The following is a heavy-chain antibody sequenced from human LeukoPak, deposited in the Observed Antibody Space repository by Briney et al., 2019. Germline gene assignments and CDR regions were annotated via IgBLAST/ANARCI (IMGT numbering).Heavy chain of an antibody. D-gene: IGHD3-22*01. V-gene: IGHV3-23*01. CDR1: GFTFSSYA. CDR3: GDTLGYYDSSGYYSGDPRDRRLDY. CDR2: ISGSGGST. J-gene: IGHJ4*02. Sequence: TGGSLRLSCAASGFTFSSYAMSWVRQAPGKGLEWVSAISGSGGSTYYADSVKGRFTISRDNSKNTLYLQMNSLRAEDTAVYYCGDTLGYYDSSGYYSGDPRDRRLDYWGQGTLVTVSS.